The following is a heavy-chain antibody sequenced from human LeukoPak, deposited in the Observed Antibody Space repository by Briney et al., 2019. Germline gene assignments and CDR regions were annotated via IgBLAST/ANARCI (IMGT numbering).Heavy chain of an antibody. V-gene: IGHV1-2*02. CDR2: INLNSGYT. J-gene: IGHJ4*02. D-gene: IGHD4-11*01. CDR1: GYTFTGYF. CDR3: AAALDLDYSMISDF. Sequence: GASVKVSCKASGYTFTGYFMHWVRQAPGQGLQWLGWINLNSGYTTYARRFQGRVTMTRDTSITTAYMDLRGLRSDDTAVYYCAAALDLDYSMISDFWGQGTLVTVSS.